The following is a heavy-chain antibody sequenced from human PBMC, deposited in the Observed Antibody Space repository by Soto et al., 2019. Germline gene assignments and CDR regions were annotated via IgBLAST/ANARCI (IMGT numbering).Heavy chain of an antibody. V-gene: IGHV4-30-4*01. CDR3: ARDRVGAAAGTGFDY. CDR2: IYYSGST. Sequence: PSETLSLTCTVSGGSISSGDYYWSWIRQPPGKGLEWIGYIYYSGSTYYNPSLKSRVTISVDTSKNQFSLKLSSVTAADTAVYYCARDRVGAAAGTGFDYWGQGTLVTVS. CDR1: GGSISSGDYY. J-gene: IGHJ4*02. D-gene: IGHD6-13*01.